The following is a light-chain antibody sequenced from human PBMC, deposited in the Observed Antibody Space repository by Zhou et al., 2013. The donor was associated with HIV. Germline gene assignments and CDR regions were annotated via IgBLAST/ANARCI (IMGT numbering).Light chain of an antibody. CDR2: EAS. CDR3: QQTYRTPRT. CDR1: QTITTY. J-gene: IGKJ1*01. V-gene: IGKV1-39*01. Sequence: DIQMTQSPSSLSASVRDRVTITCRASQTITTYLNWYQQKPGKAPNLLIFEASTLQTGVPSRFSGSGSGRDFTLTISSLQPEDLGTYYCQQTYRTPRTFGQGTKVEI.